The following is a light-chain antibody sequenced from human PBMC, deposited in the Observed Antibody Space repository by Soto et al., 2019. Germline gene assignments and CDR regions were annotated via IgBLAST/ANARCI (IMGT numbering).Light chain of an antibody. J-gene: IGKJ3*01. CDR1: QSVSSY. Sequence: RASQSVSSYLAWYQQKPGQAPRPLIYGASKRAPGVSARFSGSGSGTDFTLTISSLEPEDFAVYHCLQRSIGFTFGPGTKVDIK. V-gene: IGKV3-11*01. CDR2: GAS. CDR3: LQRSIGFT.